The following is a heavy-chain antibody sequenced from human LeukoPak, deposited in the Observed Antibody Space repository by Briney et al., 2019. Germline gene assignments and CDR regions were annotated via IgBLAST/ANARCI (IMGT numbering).Heavy chain of an antibody. CDR2: IGHTGKNV. Sequence: PGGSLRLSCAASGFTFNSYSMNWVRLAPGKGLEWLSLIGHTGKNVYYADSVRGRFTTSRDNANNLVYLHMNSLRAEDSAIYYCARDGGGWSRDYWGQGTLATVSS. CDR1: GFTFNSYS. V-gene: IGHV3-21*01. CDR3: ARDGGGWSRDY. D-gene: IGHD6-19*01. J-gene: IGHJ4*02.